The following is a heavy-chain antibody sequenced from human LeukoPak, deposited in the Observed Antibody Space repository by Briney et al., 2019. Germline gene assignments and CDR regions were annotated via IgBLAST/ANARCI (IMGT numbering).Heavy chain of an antibody. J-gene: IGHJ4*02. CDR2: IIPIFGTA. CDR3: ARVLGYCSSTSCSAPYFDY. D-gene: IGHD2-2*01. V-gene: IGHV1-69*13. Sequence: SVWVSCKASGYPFTSFGISWVRQAPGQGLEWMGGIIPIFGTANYAQKFQGRVTITADESTSTAYMELSSLRSEDTAVYYCARVLGYCSSTSCSAPYFDYWGQGTLVTVSS. CDR1: GYPFTSFG.